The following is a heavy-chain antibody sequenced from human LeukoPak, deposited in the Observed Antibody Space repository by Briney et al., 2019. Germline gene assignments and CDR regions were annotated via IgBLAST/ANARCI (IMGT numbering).Heavy chain of an antibody. J-gene: IGHJ4*02. Sequence: GGSLRLSCVASGFTFSSYAMSWVRQAPGKGLEWVAVIWYDGSNKYCADSVKGRFTISRDNSKNTLYLQMNSLRAEDTAVYYCARDRGLNGIDYWGQGTLVTVSS. CDR1: GFTFSSYA. D-gene: IGHD3-10*01. V-gene: IGHV3-33*08. CDR2: IWYDGSNK. CDR3: ARDRGLNGIDY.